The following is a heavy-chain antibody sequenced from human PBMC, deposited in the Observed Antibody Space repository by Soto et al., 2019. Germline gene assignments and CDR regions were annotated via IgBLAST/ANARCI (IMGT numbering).Heavy chain of an antibody. V-gene: IGHV3-23*01. CDR3: AKDRLAGGFDY. Sequence: GSLRRSCAASGFTFSNYALSWVRQAPGKGLEWISLVSATAGTTYYTDSVKGRFTISRDNSRNTVYLQMNSLIAYDTAVYYCAKDRLAGGFDYWGQGTLVTVSS. CDR2: VSATAGTT. CDR1: GFTFSNYA. J-gene: IGHJ4*02. D-gene: IGHD3-16*01.